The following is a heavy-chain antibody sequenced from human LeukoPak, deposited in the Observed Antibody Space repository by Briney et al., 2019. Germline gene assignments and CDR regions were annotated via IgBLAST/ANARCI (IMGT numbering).Heavy chain of an antibody. CDR1: GGSISNDY. CDR2: IHYSGST. Sequence: SETLSLTCTVSGGSISNDYWIWIRQPPGKGLEWIGYIHYSGSTDYNPSLKSRVTISVDTSKNQFSLKLSSVTAADTAVYYCARDHSGGWYYYYGMDVWGQGTTVTVSS. J-gene: IGHJ6*02. CDR3: ARDHSGGWYYYYGMDV. V-gene: IGHV4-59*12. D-gene: IGHD6-19*01.